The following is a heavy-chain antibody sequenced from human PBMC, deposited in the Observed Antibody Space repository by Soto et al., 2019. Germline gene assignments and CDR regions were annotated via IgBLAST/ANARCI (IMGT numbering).Heavy chain of an antibody. J-gene: IGHJ1*01. D-gene: IGHD6-13*01. CDR3: AKVTRSIAAAGTFGYFQH. Sequence: GGSLRLSCAASGFTFSSYAMSWVRQAPGKGLEWVSAISGSGGSTYYADSVKGRFTISRDNSKNTLYLQMNSLRAEDTAVYYCAKVTRSIAAAGTFGYFQHWGQGTLVTVSS. CDR1: GFTFSSYA. V-gene: IGHV3-23*01. CDR2: ISGSGGST.